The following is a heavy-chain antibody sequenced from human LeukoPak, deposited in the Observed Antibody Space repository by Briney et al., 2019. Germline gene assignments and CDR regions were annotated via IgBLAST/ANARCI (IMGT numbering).Heavy chain of an antibody. D-gene: IGHD3-10*01. CDR3: AKVRGVLITDAFDI. J-gene: IGHJ3*02. CDR1: GFTFTSYA. CDR2: ISGSGSST. Sequence: PGGSLRLSCAASGFTFTSYAMNWVRQAPGKGLEWVSGISGSGSSTYYADSVRGRFTVSRDNSKNTLYLQMNSLRAEDTAVYYCAKVRGVLITDAFDIWGQGTMGTVSS. V-gene: IGHV3-23*01.